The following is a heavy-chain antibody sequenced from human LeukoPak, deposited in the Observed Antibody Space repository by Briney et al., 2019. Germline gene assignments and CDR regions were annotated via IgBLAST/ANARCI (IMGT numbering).Heavy chain of an antibody. CDR3: AKGATMVSNWFDP. Sequence: GGSLRLSCAASGFTFSSYGMHWVRQAPGKGLEWVAFIRYDGSNKYYADSVKGRFTISRDNSKNTLYLQMNSLRAEDTAVYYCAKGATMVSNWFDPWGQGTLVTVSS. CDR1: GFTFSSYG. CDR2: IRYDGSNK. V-gene: IGHV3-30*02. J-gene: IGHJ5*02. D-gene: IGHD1-26*01.